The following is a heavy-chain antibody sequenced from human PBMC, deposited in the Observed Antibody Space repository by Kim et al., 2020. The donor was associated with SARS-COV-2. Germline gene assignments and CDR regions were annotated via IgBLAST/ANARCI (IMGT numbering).Heavy chain of an antibody. V-gene: IGHV3-11*06. D-gene: IGHD5-12*01. J-gene: IGHJ4*02. CDR3: ARRGGVATTLYYFDY. Sequence: KGRLTITTDNAKNSLYLQMNSLRAEDTAVYYCARRGGVATTLYYFDYWGQGTLVTVSS.